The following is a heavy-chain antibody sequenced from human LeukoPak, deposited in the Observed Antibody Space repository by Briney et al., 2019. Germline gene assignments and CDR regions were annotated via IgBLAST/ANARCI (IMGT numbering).Heavy chain of an antibody. CDR3: ARGGLGGYSYGFDY. D-gene: IGHD5-18*01. Sequence: SETLSLTCAVSGGSISSGGYSWSWIRQPPGKGLEWIGYIYYSGSTYYNPSLKSRVTISVDTSKNQFSLKLSSVTAADTAVYYCARGGLGGYSYGFDYWGQGTLVTVSS. CDR1: GGSISSGGYS. J-gene: IGHJ4*02. V-gene: IGHV4-30-4*07. CDR2: IYYSGST.